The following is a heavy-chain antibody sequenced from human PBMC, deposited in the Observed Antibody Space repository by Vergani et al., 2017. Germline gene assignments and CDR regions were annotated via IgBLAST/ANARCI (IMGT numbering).Heavy chain of an antibody. J-gene: IGHJ4*02. D-gene: IGHD3-3*01. CDR2: FDPERGKT. Sequence: QVQLVQSGAEMKKPGASVNVSCKVSGNTLTAISMHWVRQAPGKGLEWMGGFDPERGKTIYAQKFQGRATMTEDTSTDTVYMGLSSLRSEDSAMYYCVIPXPWRSDPNGYFDHWGQGTLVTVSS. CDR3: VIPXPWRSDPNGYFDH. V-gene: IGHV1-24*01. CDR1: GNTLTAIS.